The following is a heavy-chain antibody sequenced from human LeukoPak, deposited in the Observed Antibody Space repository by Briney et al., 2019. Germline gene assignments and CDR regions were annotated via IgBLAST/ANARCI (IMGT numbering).Heavy chain of an antibody. CDR2: IYYSGGT. Sequence: SETLSLTCTVSGGSISSYYWSWIRQPPGRGLEWIGCIYYSGGTKYNPSLTSRVTISVDTSKNQFSLQLTSVTAADTAVYYCARAVAGTLVRFDYWGQGTLVTVSS. J-gene: IGHJ4*02. CDR3: ARAVAGTLVRFDY. V-gene: IGHV4-59*08. D-gene: IGHD6-19*01. CDR1: GGSISSYY.